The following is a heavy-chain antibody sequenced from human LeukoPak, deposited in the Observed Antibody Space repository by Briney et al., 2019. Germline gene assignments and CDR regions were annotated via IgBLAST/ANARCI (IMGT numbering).Heavy chain of an antibody. CDR3: AGDSLWDDY. Sequence: PGGSLRLSCAAPGFTFSSYSMNWVRQAPGKGLEWVSSISSRSTSIYYADSVKGRFTISRVNAKNSLYLQMNSLRAEDTAVYYCAGDSLWDDYWGQGTLVTVPS. J-gene: IGHJ4*02. CDR2: ISSRSTSI. V-gene: IGHV3-21*01. D-gene: IGHD5-18*01. CDR1: GFTFSSYS.